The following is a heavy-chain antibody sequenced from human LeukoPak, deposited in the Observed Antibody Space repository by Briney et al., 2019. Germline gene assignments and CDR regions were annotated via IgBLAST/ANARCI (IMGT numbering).Heavy chain of an antibody. CDR2: ISISGSKT. CDR3: ANEIRPNDY. CDR1: EFDFSSYA. J-gene: IGHJ4*02. D-gene: IGHD4-17*01. V-gene: IGHV3-23*01. Sequence: GGSLRLSCAASEFDFSSYAMTWVRQAPGKGLEWVSAISISGSKTYYADSVKGRFTISRDNSKNTLYLQMNSLRAEDTAVYYCANEIRPNDYWGQGTQVTVSS.